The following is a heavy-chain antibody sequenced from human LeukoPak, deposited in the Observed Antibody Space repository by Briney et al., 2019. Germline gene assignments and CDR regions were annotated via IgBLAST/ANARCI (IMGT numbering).Heavy chain of an antibody. CDR2: IYSGGST. V-gene: IGHV3-66*01. D-gene: IGHD6-13*01. Sequence: GGSLRLSCAASVFTVSINYMSWVRQAPGKGLEWVSDIYSGGSTYFANPVKGRFTISRDKSKNTLYLQMSSLRAEDTAVYYCARVPGQQLVIDPWGAGTPV. CDR3: ARVPGQQLVIDP. J-gene: IGHJ5*02. CDR1: VFTVSINY.